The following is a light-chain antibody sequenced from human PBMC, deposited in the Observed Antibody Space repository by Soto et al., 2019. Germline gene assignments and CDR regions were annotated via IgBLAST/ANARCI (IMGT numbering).Light chain of an antibody. Sequence: QSALTQPASVSGSPGQSIAISCTGTSSDVGGYNYVSWHQQHPGKAPKLMIYDVSHRPSGVSNRFSGSKSGNTASLTISGLQAEDGADYYCSSYTSSSTLVFGPGTKLTVL. V-gene: IGLV2-14*01. CDR2: DVS. CDR1: SSDVGGYNY. CDR3: SSYTSSSTLV. J-gene: IGLJ1*01.